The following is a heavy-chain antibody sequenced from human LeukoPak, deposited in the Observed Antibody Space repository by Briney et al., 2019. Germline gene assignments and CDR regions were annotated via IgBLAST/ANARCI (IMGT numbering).Heavy chain of an antibody. D-gene: IGHD2-15*01. CDR1: GVSFSGYY. V-gene: IGHV4-34*01. CDR3: ARSKPVHCSGGSCYSGEVLYYYGMDV. CDR2: INHSGST. Sequence: PSETLSLTCAVYGVSFSGYYWSWIRQPPGKGLEWIGEINHSGSTNYNPSLKSRVTISVDTPKNQFSLKLSSVTAADTAVYYCARSKPVHCSGGSCYSGEVLYYYGMDVWGQGTTVTVSS. J-gene: IGHJ6*02.